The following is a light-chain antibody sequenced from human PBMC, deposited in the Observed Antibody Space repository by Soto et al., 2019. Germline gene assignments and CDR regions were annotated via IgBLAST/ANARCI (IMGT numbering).Light chain of an antibody. V-gene: IGKV1-39*01. CDR2: IAS. Sequence: QLPQTPASLSPSFGERVAINCRASQGIRSYLAWYQQKPGEAPKLLISIASILQSGVPSRFSGSGSGTEFTLTISSLQPEDFATYYCQQSYSTPRITLGQGTRLEIK. CDR3: QQSYSTPRIT. J-gene: IGKJ5*01. CDR1: QGIRSY.